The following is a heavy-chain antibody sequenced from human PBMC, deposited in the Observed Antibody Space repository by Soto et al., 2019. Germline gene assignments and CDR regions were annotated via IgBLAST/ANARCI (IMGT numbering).Heavy chain of an antibody. CDR3: ARTAGLDPPERRVYYYYGMDV. V-gene: IGHV3-48*01. CDR1: GFTFSSYS. D-gene: IGHD6-19*01. Sequence: EVQLVESGGGLVQPGGSLRLSCAASGFTFSSYSMNWVRQAPGKGLEWVSYISSSSSTIYYADSVKGRFTISRDNAKNSLYLQMNSLRAEDTAVYYCARTAGLDPPERRVYYYYGMDVWGQGTTVTVSS. J-gene: IGHJ6*02. CDR2: ISSSSSTI.